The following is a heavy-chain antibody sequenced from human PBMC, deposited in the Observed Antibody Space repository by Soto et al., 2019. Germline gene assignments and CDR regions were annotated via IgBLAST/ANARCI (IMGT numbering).Heavy chain of an antibody. CDR2: ISGSGGST. Sequence: EVQLLESGGGLVQPGGSLRLSCAASGFTFSSYAMSWVRQAPGKGLEWVSAISGSGGSTYYADSVKGRFTISRDNSKNTLYLQMNSLRAEDTAVYYCAKHLGGRPVVVAATLNYWGQGTLVTVSS. J-gene: IGHJ4*02. CDR1: GFTFSSYA. V-gene: IGHV3-23*01. CDR3: AKHLGGRPVVVAATLNY. D-gene: IGHD2-15*01.